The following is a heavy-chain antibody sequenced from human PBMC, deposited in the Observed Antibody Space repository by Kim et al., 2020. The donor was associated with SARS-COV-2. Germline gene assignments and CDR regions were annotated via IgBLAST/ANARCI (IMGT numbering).Heavy chain of an antibody. CDR1: GFIFSSYW. Sequence: GGSLRLSCAASGFIFSSYWMTWVRQAPGKGLEGVANIKPEGSETYCVDSVKGRFTVSRDNAKNSLSLQMHSLRAEDTAVSYCARTDFAAACNYGGQGPL. D-gene: IGHD6-25*01. V-gene: IGHV3-7*03. CDR3: ARTDFAAACNY. CDR2: IKPEGSET. J-gene: IGHJ4*02.